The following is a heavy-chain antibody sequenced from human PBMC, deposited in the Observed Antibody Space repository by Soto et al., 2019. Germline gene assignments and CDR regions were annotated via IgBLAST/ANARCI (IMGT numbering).Heavy chain of an antibody. CDR2: IYYSGTT. CDR1: GGSISSYY. J-gene: IGHJ6*03. D-gene: IGHD2-2*01. Sequence: PSETLSLTCTVSGGSISSYYWSWIRQPPGKGLEWIGYIYYSGTTNYNPSLKSRVTISVDTSKNQFSLKLSSVTAADTAVYYCARVRGDCSGPSCHADYYYYYMDVWGIGTTVTVSS. V-gene: IGHV4-59*01. CDR3: ARVRGDCSGPSCHADYYYYYMDV.